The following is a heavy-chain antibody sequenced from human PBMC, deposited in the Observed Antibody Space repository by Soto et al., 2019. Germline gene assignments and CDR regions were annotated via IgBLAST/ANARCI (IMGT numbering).Heavy chain of an antibody. CDR2: ISSSGSII. CDR1: GFTFSDYY. D-gene: IGHD3-22*01. Sequence: GGSLRLSCAASGFTFSDYYMSWIRQAPGKGLEWVSYISSSGSIIYYADSVKGRFTISRDNAKNSLYLQMNSLRAKDTAVYYCARDLGYYDSSGYFDYWGQGTLVTVSS. CDR3: ARDLGYYDSSGYFDY. V-gene: IGHV3-11*01. J-gene: IGHJ4*02.